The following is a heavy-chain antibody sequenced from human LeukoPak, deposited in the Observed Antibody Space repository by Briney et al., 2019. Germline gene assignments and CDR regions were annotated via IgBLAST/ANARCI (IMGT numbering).Heavy chain of an antibody. CDR3: AKAASPTTRYFDY. CDR1: GFTVSSNY. CDR2: IYSGGST. Sequence: GGSLRLSCAASGFTVSSNYMRWVRQAPGKGLEWVSVIYSGGSTYYADSVKGRFTISRDNSKNTLYLQMNSLRAEDTAVYYCAKAASPTTRYFDYWGQGTLVTVSS. V-gene: IGHV3-66*01. D-gene: IGHD1-26*01. J-gene: IGHJ4*02.